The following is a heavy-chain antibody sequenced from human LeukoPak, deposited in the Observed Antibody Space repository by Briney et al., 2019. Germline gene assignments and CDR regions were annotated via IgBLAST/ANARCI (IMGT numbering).Heavy chain of an antibody. CDR3: ARGTSSWYPRSAIYFDY. CDR1: GFTASSNY. D-gene: IGHD6-13*01. J-gene: IGHJ4*02. Sequence: GGSLRLSCAASGFTASSNYMSWVRQAPGKGLEWVSVIYSGGSTYYADSVKGRFTISRDNSKNTLYLQMNSLRAEDTAVYYCARGTSSWYPRSAIYFDYWGQGTLVTVSS. CDR2: IYSGGST. V-gene: IGHV3-53*01.